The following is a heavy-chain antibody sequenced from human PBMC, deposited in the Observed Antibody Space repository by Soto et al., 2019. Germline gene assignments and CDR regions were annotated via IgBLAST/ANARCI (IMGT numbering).Heavy chain of an antibody. Sequence: PSETLSLTCTVSGGSISSSSYYWGWIRQPPGKGLEWIGSIYYSGSTYYNPSLKSRVTISADKSISTAYLQWSSLKASDTAMYYCVRMGFSGGGYLSYYYYGMDIWGQGTTVTVSS. CDR2: IYYSGST. V-gene: IGHV4-39*07. CDR3: VRMGFSGGGYLSYYYYGMDI. J-gene: IGHJ6*02. D-gene: IGHD5-12*01. CDR1: GGSISSSSYY.